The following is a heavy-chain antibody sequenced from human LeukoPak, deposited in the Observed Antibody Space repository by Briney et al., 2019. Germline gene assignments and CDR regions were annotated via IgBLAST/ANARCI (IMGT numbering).Heavy chain of an antibody. CDR1: GFIFSSYG. V-gene: IGHV3-30*18. J-gene: IGHJ4*02. Sequence: SGGSLRLSCAASGFIFSSYGMHWVRQAPGKGLEWVAVISYDGSNKYYVDSVKGRFTVSRDNSKNILYLQMNSLRAEDTAVYYCAKDTLYYDSSGENDYWGQGTLVTASS. CDR3: AKDTLYYDSSGENDY. D-gene: IGHD3-22*01. CDR2: ISYDGSNK.